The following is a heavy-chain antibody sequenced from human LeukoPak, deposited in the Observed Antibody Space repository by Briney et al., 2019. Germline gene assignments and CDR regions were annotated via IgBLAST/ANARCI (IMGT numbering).Heavy chain of an antibody. J-gene: IGHJ4*02. CDR3: ARHVECGYSYGCPFDY. CDR1: GGSISSYY. D-gene: IGHD5-18*01. Sequence: PSETLSLTCTVSGGSISSYYWSWIRQPPGKGLEWIGYIYYSGSTNYNPSLKSRVIISVDTSKNQFSLKLSSVTAADTAVYYCARHVECGYSYGCPFDYWGQGTLVTVSS. V-gene: IGHV4-59*08. CDR2: IYYSGST.